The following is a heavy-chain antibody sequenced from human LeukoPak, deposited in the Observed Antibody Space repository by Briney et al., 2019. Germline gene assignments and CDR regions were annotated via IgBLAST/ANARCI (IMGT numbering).Heavy chain of an antibody. Sequence: PGGSLRLSCAASGFTFSSYAMSWGRQAPGNGLGWVSAVSGSGGSTCYADSLKGRFTISRDNSRNSLYLQMNSLRAEDTAVYYCAKDSFSSQQRAPGYFDYWGQGTLVTVSS. V-gene: IGHV3-23*01. CDR3: AKDSFSSQQRAPGYFDY. CDR2: VSGSGGST. CDR1: GFTFSSYA. D-gene: IGHD6-13*01. J-gene: IGHJ4*02.